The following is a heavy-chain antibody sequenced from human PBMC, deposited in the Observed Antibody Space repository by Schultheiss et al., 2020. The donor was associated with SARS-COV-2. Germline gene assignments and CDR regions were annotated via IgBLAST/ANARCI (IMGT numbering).Heavy chain of an antibody. J-gene: IGHJ5*02. D-gene: IGHD3-10*01. CDR2: ISGSGGST. CDR3: ARHPHSLWFGELYWFDP. Sequence: GGSLRLSCAASGFTFSSYAMSWVRQAPGKGLEWVSAISGSGGSTYYADSVKGRFTISRHNSKNTLYLQMNSLRAEDTAVYYCARHPHSLWFGELYWFDPWGQGTLVTVSS. V-gene: IGHV3-23*01. CDR1: GFTFSSYA.